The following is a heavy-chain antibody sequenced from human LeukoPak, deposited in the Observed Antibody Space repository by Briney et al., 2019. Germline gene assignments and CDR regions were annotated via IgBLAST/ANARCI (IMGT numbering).Heavy chain of an antibody. Sequence: KPSETLSLTCTVSGGSISSYYWSWIRQPPGKGLEWIGYIYYSGSTNYNPSLKSRVTISVDTSRNQFSLKLSSVTAADTAVYYCAGSIDAFDIWGQGTMVTVSS. J-gene: IGHJ3*02. V-gene: IGHV4-59*01. D-gene: IGHD1-26*01. CDR2: IYYSGST. CDR1: GGSISSYY. CDR3: AGSIDAFDI.